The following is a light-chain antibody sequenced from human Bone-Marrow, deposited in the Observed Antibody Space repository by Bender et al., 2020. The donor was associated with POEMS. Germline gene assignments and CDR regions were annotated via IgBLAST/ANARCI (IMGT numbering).Light chain of an antibody. J-gene: IGLJ1*01. V-gene: IGLV2-11*01. Sequence: QSALTQPRSVSGSPGQSVTISCTGTNSDVGAYNYVSWYQQYPGKVPTVIIYDVRERPSGVPDRFSGSKSASTASLTISGLQAEDEAEYYCCLYGGDFYVFGTGTKVTVL. CDR1: NSDVGAYNY. CDR3: CLYGGDFYV. CDR2: DVR.